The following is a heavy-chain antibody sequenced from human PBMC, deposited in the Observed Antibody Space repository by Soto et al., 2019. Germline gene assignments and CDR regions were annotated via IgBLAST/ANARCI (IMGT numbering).Heavy chain of an antibody. D-gene: IGHD2-15*01. CDR1: GYTFTHYG. V-gene: IGHV1-18*01. CDR3: ARDLHSGGKYWYFNI. J-gene: IGHJ2*01. CDR2: INSFSGDT. Sequence: QVQLVQSGAEVKKPGASVKVSCTDSGYTFTHYGITWVRQAPGQGLEWMGWINSFSGDTNYPQKLQGRLTMTTDTATNTVDMDLRNLRSDDTAVYYCARDLHSGGKYWYFNIWGRGTPVTFSS.